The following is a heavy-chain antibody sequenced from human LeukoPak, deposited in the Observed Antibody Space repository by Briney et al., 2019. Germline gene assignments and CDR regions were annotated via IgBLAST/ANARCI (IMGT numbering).Heavy chain of an antibody. J-gene: IGHJ4*02. V-gene: IGHV1-2*02. D-gene: IGHD3-22*01. CDR1: GYTFTGYY. CDR2: ISPNSGGT. CDR3: ARGRDNYDSSGCFFFDY. Sequence: ASVKVSCKASGYTFTGYYMYWVRQAPGQGLEWMGWISPNSGGTNYAQKFQGRVTMTRDTSISTAYMELGRLRSDDTAVYYCARGRDNYDSSGCFFFDYWGQGTLVTVSS.